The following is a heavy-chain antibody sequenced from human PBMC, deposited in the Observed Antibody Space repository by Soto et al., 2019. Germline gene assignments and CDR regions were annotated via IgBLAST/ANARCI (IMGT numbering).Heavy chain of an antibody. D-gene: IGHD3-10*01. CDR1: EDSVSSNGAA. CDR3: AGVTWFRGLDV. Sequence: QVQLRQSGPGLVKPSQTLSLTCAISEDSVSSNGAACNWIRQSPSRGLEWLERTYYKSGWYSDYALSVKSRMTINPDTSKNQVSLHLDSVTPEDTAVYYCAGVTWFRGLDVWGQGTPVTVSS. J-gene: IGHJ6*02. CDR2: TYYKSGWYS. V-gene: IGHV6-1*01.